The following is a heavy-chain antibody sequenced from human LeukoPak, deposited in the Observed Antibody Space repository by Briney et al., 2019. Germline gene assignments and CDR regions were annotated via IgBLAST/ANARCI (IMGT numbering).Heavy chain of an antibody. CDR3: TTRWHTAMGREDAFDI. CDR1: GFTFSSYS. V-gene: IGHV3-21*03. Sequence: GSLRLSCAASGFTFSSYSMNWVRQAPGKGLEWVSSISSSSSYIYYADSVKGRFTISGDNAKNSLYLQMNSLKTEDTAVYYCTTRWHTAMGREDAFDIWGQGTMVTVSS. CDR2: ISSSSSYI. D-gene: IGHD5-18*01. J-gene: IGHJ3*02.